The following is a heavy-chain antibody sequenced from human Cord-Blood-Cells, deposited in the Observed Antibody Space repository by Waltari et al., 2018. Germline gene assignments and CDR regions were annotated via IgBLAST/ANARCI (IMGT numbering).Heavy chain of an antibody. CDR3: ARDGGRDQLLYNWFDP. CDR1: GGTFSSYA. D-gene: IGHD2-2*01. Sequence: VQSQVQLVQSGAEVKVSCKSSGGTFSSYAISWVRQAPGQGLEWMGRIIPILGIANYAQKFQGRVKITADKSTSTAYMELSSLRSEDTAVDYCARDGGRDQLLYNWFDPWGQGTLVTVSS. J-gene: IGHJ5*02. CDR2: IIPILGIA. V-gene: IGHV1-69*04.